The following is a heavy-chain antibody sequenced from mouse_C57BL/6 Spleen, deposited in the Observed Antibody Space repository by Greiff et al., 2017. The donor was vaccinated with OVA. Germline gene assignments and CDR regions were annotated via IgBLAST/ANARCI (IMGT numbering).Heavy chain of an antibody. CDR1: GYTFTSYW. CDR2: IDPSDSYT. CDR3: ARYDGGGCFAY. Sequence: QVQLQQPGAELVRPGTSVKLSCKASGYTFTSYWMHWVKQRPGQGLEWIGVIDPSDSYTNYNQKFKGKATLTVDTSSSTDYMQLSSLTSEDSAGYYWARYDGGGCFAYWGQGTLVTVSA. V-gene: IGHV1-59*01. J-gene: IGHJ3*01. D-gene: IGHD2-3*01.